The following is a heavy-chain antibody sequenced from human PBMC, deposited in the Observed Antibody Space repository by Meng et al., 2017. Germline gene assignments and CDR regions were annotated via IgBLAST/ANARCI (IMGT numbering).Heavy chain of an antibody. CDR1: GFSLSTSGVG. J-gene: IGHJ4*02. CDR2: IYWDDDK. CDR3: AHSKKTYYDFWSGYLGYYFDY. D-gene: IGHD3-3*01. V-gene: IGHV2-5*02. Sequence: QTTFKTSGPTLVKPTQTLTLTCTFSGFSLSTSGVGVGWIRQPPGKALEWLALIYWDDDKRYSPSLKSRLTITKDTSKNQVVLTMTNMDPVDTATYYCAHSKKTYYDFWSGYLGYYFDYWGQGTLVTSPQ.